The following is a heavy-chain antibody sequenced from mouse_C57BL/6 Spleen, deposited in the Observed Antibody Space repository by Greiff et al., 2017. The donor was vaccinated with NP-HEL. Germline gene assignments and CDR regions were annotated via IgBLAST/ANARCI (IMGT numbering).Heavy chain of an antibody. CDR3: ARNSTNYYAMDY. D-gene: IGHD2-5*01. Sequence: QVQLQQPGAELVKPGASVKMSCKASGYTFTSYWITWVKQRPGQGLEWIGDIYPGSGSTNYTEKCKSTATLTVDTSSSTAYMQLSSLTSEDSAVYYCARNSTNYYAMDYWGQGTSVTVSS. CDR2: IYPGSGST. V-gene: IGHV1-55*01. J-gene: IGHJ4*01. CDR1: GYTFTSYW.